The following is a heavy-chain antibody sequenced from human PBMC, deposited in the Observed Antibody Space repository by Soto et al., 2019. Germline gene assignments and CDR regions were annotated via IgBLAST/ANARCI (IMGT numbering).Heavy chain of an antibody. Sequence: GGSLRLSCAASGFTFSSYSMNWVRQAPGKGLEWVSSISSSSSYIYYADSVKGQFTIYRDNAKNSLYLQMIILGAEDAAVYYCARDTYYYDTSGYSGLDYWGQGTLVTVSS. V-gene: IGHV3-21*01. CDR2: ISSSSSYI. CDR3: ARDTYYYDTSGYSGLDY. J-gene: IGHJ4*02. D-gene: IGHD3-22*01. CDR1: GFTFSSYS.